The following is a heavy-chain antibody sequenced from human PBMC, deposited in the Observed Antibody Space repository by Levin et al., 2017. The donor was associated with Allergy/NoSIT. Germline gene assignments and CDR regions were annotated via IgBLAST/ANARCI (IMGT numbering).Heavy chain of an antibody. J-gene: IGHJ4*02. CDR1: GFSISGYW. V-gene: IGHV3-74*01. D-gene: IGHD3-3*02. CDR3: ARDLARSFDY. CDR2: ISTDGSVT. Sequence: GGSLRLSCAASGFSISGYWMQWVRQAPGKGLVWVSDISTDGSVTRYADSVKGRFTISRDNAKNTVNLQMNSLRAEDTAVYYCARDLARSFDYWGQGALVTGSS.